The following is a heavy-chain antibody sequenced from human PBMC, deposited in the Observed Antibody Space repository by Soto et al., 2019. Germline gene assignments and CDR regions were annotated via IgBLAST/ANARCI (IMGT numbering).Heavy chain of an antibody. Sequence: SGHTLVNPTQTLTLTCTFSGFSFTTAGVAVGWIRQNPGGALEWLTLIYYNDDRRFSPSLKTRLTITGDTSKNQVVLSLTNVDPGDTATYFCAHSDGGYEIIYFDFWGQGIQVTVSS. J-gene: IGHJ4*02. D-gene: IGHD5-12*01. CDR3: AHSDGGYEIIYFDF. CDR1: GFSFTTAGVA. V-gene: IGHV2-5*01. CDR2: IYYNDDR.